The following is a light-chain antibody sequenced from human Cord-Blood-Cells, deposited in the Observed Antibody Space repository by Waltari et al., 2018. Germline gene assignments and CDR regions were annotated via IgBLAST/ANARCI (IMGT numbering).Light chain of an antibody. CDR2: DAS. V-gene: IGKV3-11*01. CDR3: QQRSNWPT. Sequence: EIVLTQSPATLSLSPGERATLSCSARQSVSSYLAWYQQKPGQAPRVLIYDASIRATGIPASFSGSASVTDFTLTISSLEPEDFAVYYCQQRSNWPTFGQGTKVEIK. CDR1: QSVSSY. J-gene: IGKJ1*01.